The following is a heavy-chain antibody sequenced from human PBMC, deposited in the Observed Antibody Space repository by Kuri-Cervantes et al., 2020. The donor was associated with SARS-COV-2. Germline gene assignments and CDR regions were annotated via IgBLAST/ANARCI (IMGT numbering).Heavy chain of an antibody. J-gene: IGHJ4*02. D-gene: IGHD5-18*01. CDR3: AKDTLTGHSHGNFDY. V-gene: IGHV3-30*18. CDR1: GFTFSSYG. CDR2: ISYDGSNK. Sequence: GGSLRLSCAASGFTFSSYGMHWVRQAPGKGLEWVAVISYDGSNKYYADSVKGRFTISRDSSKSTVYLQMNSLRDEDTALYYCAKDTLTGHSHGNFDYWGQGTLVTVSS.